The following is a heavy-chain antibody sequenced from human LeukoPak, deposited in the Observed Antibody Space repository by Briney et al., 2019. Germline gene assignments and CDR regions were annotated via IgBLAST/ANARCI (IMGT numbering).Heavy chain of an antibody. V-gene: IGHV4-38-2*01. Sequence: PSETLSLTCAVSGFSISNGYYWGWIRQPPGKGLEWIGSIYHSGSTYYNPSLKSRVTISVDTSKNQFSMKLSSVTAADTAVYYCRRYNSGSYYYFDYWGQGTLVTVSS. D-gene: IGHD3-22*01. CDR1: GFSISNGYY. J-gene: IGHJ4*02. CDR3: RRYNSGSYYYFDY. CDR2: IYHSGST.